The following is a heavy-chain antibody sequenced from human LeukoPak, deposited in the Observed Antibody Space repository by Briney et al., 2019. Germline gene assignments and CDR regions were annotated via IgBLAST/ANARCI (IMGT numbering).Heavy chain of an antibody. D-gene: IGHD3-10*01. CDR1: GGSISSGGYS. J-gene: IGHJ4*02. Sequence: SQTLSLTCAVSGGSISSGGYSWSWIRQPPGKGLEWIGYIYYSGSTYYNPSLKSRVTISVDTSKNQFSLKLSSVTAADTAVYYCARAYYGPPFHYYFDYWGQGTLVTVSS. V-gene: IGHV4-30-2*05. CDR2: IYYSGST. CDR3: ARAYYGPPFHYYFDY.